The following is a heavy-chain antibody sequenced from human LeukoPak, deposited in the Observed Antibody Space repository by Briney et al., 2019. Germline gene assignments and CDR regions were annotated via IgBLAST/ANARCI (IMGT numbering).Heavy chain of an antibody. Sequence: GGSLRLSCAVSGFTFSSYGIHWVRQAPGKGLEWVALISYDGSNKYYGDSVKGRFTISRDNSKNTMYLQMNSLRAEDTAVYYCAKIRDRVTIFGASDYWGQGTLVTVSS. CDR1: GFTFSSYG. CDR3: AKIRDRVTIFGASDY. CDR2: ISYDGSNK. J-gene: IGHJ4*02. D-gene: IGHD3-3*01. V-gene: IGHV3-30*18.